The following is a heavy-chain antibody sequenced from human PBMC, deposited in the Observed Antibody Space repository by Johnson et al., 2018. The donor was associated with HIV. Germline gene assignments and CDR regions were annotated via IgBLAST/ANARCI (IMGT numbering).Heavy chain of an antibody. CDR2: ISYDGSEK. CDR1: GFTFSSYA. V-gene: IGHV3-30*04. Sequence: QVQLVESGGGVVQPGRSLRLSCAASGFTFSSYAMHWVSQAPGKGLEWVAVISYDGSEKYYADSVKGRFTISRDSSKNTLYLQVNSLRAEDTAVYYCARGSRYTHDNDDVYLLHAFDIWGQGTMVTVSS. D-gene: IGHD3-16*01. CDR3: ARGSRYTHDNDDVYLLHAFDI. J-gene: IGHJ3*02.